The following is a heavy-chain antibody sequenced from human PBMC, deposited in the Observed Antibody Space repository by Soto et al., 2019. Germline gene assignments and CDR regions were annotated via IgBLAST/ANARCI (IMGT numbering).Heavy chain of an antibody. V-gene: IGHV4-59*01. CDR1: GGSISSFY. CDR3: ARVNPPCSGGSCYYTYNWFYP. J-gene: IGHJ5*02. D-gene: IGHD2-15*01. Sequence: PSETLSLTCTVSGGSISSFYWSWIRQPPGKGLEWIGYIYYSGGTNYNPSLRSRVSISVDTSKNQFSLKVKSVTAADTALYYCARVNPPCSGGSCYYTYNWFYPWGQGTLVTVSS. CDR2: IYYSGGT.